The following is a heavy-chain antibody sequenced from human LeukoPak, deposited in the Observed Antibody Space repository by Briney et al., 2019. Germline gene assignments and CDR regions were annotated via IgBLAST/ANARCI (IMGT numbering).Heavy chain of an antibody. CDR1: GFTFSSYG. CDR3: AKDWANRQQLVSYYYYGMDV. V-gene: IGHV3-30*18. Sequence: PGGSLRLSCAASGFTFSSYGMHWVRQAPGKGLEWVAVISYDGSNKYYADSVKGRFTISRDNSKNTLYLQMNSLRAEDTAVYYCAKDWANRQQLVSYYYYGMDVWGQGTTVTVSS. J-gene: IGHJ6*02. D-gene: IGHD6-13*01. CDR2: ISYDGSNK.